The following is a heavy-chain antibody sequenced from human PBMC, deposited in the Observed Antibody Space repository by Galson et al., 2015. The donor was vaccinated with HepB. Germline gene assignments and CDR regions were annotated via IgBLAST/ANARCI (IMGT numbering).Heavy chain of an antibody. D-gene: IGHD6-6*01. CDR3: ATNKLGIAARPGWFDP. V-gene: IGHV1-24*01. J-gene: IGHJ5*02. CDR2: FDPEDGET. Sequence: SVTVSCKVSGYTLTELSMHWVRQAPGKGLEWMGGFDPEDGETIYAQKFQGRVTMTEDTSTDTAYMELSSLRSEDTAVYYCATNKLGIAARPGWFDPWGQGTLVTVSS. CDR1: GYTLTELS.